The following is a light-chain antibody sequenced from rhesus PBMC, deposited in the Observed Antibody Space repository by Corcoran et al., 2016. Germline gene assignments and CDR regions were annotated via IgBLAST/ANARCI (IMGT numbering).Light chain of an antibody. V-gene: IGKV3-24*04. CDR1: QSVGSY. CDR2: GAS. CDR3: QQSSNLWT. Sequence: ETVVTQSPATLSLSPGERATLSCRASQSVGSYLAWYQQKPGQAPRLLSYGASSRAPGIPDRFSGSGSVTDFTLTISSLEPEDVGVYYCQQSSNLWTFGQGTKVEIK. J-gene: IGKJ1*01.